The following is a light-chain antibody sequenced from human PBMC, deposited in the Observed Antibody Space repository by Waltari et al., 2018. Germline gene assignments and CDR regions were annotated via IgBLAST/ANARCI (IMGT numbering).Light chain of an antibody. V-gene: IGLV2-14*01. CDR1: SSDVGGYHY. Sequence: QSALTQPASVSGSPGQSITISCTGTSSDVGGYHYVSWYQQNPGKAPKLLIYEVSNRPSGVSNRFSGSKSGNTASLTISGLQAEDEADYYCSSYTSSSTLLVFGGGTKLTVL. CDR3: SSYTSSSTLLV. J-gene: IGLJ3*02. CDR2: EVS.